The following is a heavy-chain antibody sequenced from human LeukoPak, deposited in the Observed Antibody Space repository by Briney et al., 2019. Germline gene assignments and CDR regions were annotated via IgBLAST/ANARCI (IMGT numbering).Heavy chain of an antibody. J-gene: IGHJ4*02. Sequence: GGTLRLSCAASGFTFTSDAMSWVRQAPGKGLEWVSAINGRDGSTYYADSVKGRFTIPSDNSKNTLYLQMNSLRAEDTAFYYCAKVAGDVVVVAAIYFDYWGQGTLVTVSS. CDR3: AKVAGDVVVVAAIYFDY. V-gene: IGHV3-23*01. CDR1: GFTFTSDA. D-gene: IGHD2-15*01. CDR2: INGRDGST.